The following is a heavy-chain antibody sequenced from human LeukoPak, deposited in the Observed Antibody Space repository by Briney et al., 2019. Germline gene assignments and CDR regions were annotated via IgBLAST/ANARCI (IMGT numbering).Heavy chain of an antibody. CDR1: YNTFPTYD. Sequence: KLSSKSSYNTFPTYDTNMFPHATQQDPQPIRSMNPNTRHTDYAQKFQGRVTMTRNTSISTAYMELSSLRSEDTAVYYSARGMKATVTTLGRGFWFDHWGQGTLVTVS. V-gene: IGHV1-8*01. D-gene: IGHD4-17*01. J-gene: IGHJ5*02. CDR2: MNPNTRHT. CDR3: ARGMKATVTTLGRGFWFDH.